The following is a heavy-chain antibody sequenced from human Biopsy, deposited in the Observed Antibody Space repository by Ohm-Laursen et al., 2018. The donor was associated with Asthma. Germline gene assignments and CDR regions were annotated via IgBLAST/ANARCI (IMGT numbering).Heavy chain of an antibody. Sequence: PGTLSLTCTVSGGSINSSTWWSWVRQPPGKGLEWIGEFFHTGSTNYSPSLKSRVTISVDKSKNQFSLNLSAVTAADTAVYYCAALRVYFRGANRFFFNYRGQGTLVTVSS. D-gene: IGHD3-9*01. CDR3: AALRVYFRGANRFFFNY. CDR2: FFHTGST. V-gene: IGHV4-4*03. J-gene: IGHJ4*02. CDR1: GGSINSSTW.